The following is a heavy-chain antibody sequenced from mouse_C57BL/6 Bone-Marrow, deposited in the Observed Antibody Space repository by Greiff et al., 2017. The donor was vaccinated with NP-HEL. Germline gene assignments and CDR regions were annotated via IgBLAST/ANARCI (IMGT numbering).Heavy chain of an antibody. D-gene: IGHD1-1*01. CDR3: VRGGGYYGSSLYFDY. Sequence: VQLKESGGGLVQPKGSLKLSCAASGFTFNTYAMHWVRQAPGKGLEWVARIRSKSSNYATYYADSVKDRFTISRDDSQSMLYMQMNNLKTEDTAMYYCVRGGGYYGSSLYFDYWGQGTTLTVSS. CDR1: GFTFNTYA. V-gene: IGHV10-3*01. CDR2: IRSKSSNYAT. J-gene: IGHJ2*01.